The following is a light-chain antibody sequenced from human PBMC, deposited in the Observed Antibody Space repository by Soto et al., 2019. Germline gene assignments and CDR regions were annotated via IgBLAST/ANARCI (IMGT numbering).Light chain of an antibody. J-gene: IGKJ2*01. CDR1: QRVSSSY. V-gene: IGKV3-20*01. CDR2: VVS. Sequence: EIVLTQSPGTLTLSPGERAALSCRASQRVSSSYLAWYQQKPGQAPRLLIYVVSNRATGVPDRFSGSGSGTDFTLTINGLEPEDFAVYFCHQYGSSPPYTFGQGTKLEI. CDR3: HQYGSSPPYT.